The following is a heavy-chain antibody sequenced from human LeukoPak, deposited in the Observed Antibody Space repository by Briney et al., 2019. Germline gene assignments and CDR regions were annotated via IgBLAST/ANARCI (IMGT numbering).Heavy chain of an antibody. D-gene: IGHD2-15*01. CDR1: GFTFSNYA. V-gene: IGHV4-39*02. Sequence: PGGSLRLSCAASGFTFSNYAMSWVRQAPGKGLEWIGSIYYSGRTYYNPSLKSRVTISVDTSKNHFSLKLSSVTAADTAVYYCARLDCSGGSCYPNSSPSYYGMDVWGQGTTVTVSS. CDR3: ARLDCSGGSCYPNSSPSYYGMDV. CDR2: IYYSGRT. J-gene: IGHJ6*02.